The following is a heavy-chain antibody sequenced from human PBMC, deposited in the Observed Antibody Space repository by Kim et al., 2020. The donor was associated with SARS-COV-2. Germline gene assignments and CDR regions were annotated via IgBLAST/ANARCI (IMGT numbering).Heavy chain of an antibody. CDR3: ARSDYDILTGYYPPFDY. V-gene: IGHV4-39*01. Sequence: LTSRVTIAVDTSKNQFSLKLSSVTAADTAVYYCARSDYDILTGYYPPFDYWGQGTLVTVSS. D-gene: IGHD3-9*01. J-gene: IGHJ4*02.